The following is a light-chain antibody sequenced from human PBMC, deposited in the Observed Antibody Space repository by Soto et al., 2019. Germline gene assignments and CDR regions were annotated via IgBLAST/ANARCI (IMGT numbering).Light chain of an antibody. V-gene: IGKV1-13*02. J-gene: IGKJ1*01. CDR2: GAS. Sequence: IQMTQSPSSLSPSLRDRVPITCRVSQTISSNLNWYQQKPGKAPKLLIYGASSLEGGVPSRFSGSGSGTDFTLTISSLQPDDFATYYCQQYSSSATFGQGTKVDIK. CDR1: QTISSN. CDR3: QQYSSSAT.